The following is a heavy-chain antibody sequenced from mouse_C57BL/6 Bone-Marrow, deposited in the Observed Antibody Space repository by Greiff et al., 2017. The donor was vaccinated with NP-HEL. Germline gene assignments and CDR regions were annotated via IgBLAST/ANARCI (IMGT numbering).Heavy chain of an antibody. D-gene: IGHD4-1*01. J-gene: IGHJ2*01. CDR3: ASYNWVDY. CDR1: GFSLSTFG. V-gene: IGHV2-6*01. Sequence: QVQLKESGPGILQPSQTLSLTCSFSGFSLSTFGMGVGWVRQSPGKGLEWLGVIWGVGSTNYNSALKSRLSISKDNSKSQVFLKMNSLQADDTAMYYCASYNWVDYWGQGTTLTVSS. CDR2: IWGVGST.